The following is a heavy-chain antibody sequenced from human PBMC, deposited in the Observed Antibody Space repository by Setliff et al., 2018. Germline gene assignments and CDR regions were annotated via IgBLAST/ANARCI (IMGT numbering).Heavy chain of an antibody. V-gene: IGHV3-23*01. CDR2: ISGSGGST. CDR3: ARANSGYSYGYDY. D-gene: IGHD5-18*01. Sequence: ASVKVSCKASGGTFSSYAMSWVRQAPGKGLEWVSAISGSGGSTYYADSVKGRFTISRDNSKNTLYLQMNSLRAEDTAVYYCARANSGYSYGYDYWGQGTLVTAPQ. CDR1: GGTFSSYA. J-gene: IGHJ4*02.